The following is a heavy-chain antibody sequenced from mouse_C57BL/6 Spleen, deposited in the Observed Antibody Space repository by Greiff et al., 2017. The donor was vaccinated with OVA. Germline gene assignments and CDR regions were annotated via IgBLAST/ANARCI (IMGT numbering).Heavy chain of an antibody. Sequence: VQLQQSGAELVKPGASVKLSCKASGYTFTSYWMQWVKQRPGQGLEWIGEIDPSDSYTNYNQKFKGKATLTVDTSSSTAYMQLSSLTSEDSAVYYCARWDAYWGQGTLVTVSA. CDR2: IDPSDSYT. CDR3: ARWDAY. V-gene: IGHV1-50*01. J-gene: IGHJ3*01. CDR1: GYTFTSYW. D-gene: IGHD4-1*01.